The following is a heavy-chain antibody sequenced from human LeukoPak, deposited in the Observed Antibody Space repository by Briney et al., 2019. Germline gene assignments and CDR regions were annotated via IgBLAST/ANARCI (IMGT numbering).Heavy chain of an antibody. V-gene: IGHV4-61*01. Sequence: SETLSLTCTVSGGSVSSGSYYWSWIRQPPGKGLEWIGYIYYSGSTNYNPSLKSRVTISVDTSKNQFSLKLSSVTAADTAVYYCARERNIVVVVAATPGYYYYGMDVWGKGTTVTVSS. CDR3: ARERNIVVVVAATPGYYYYGMDV. J-gene: IGHJ6*04. D-gene: IGHD2-15*01. CDR1: GGSVSSGSYY. CDR2: IYYSGST.